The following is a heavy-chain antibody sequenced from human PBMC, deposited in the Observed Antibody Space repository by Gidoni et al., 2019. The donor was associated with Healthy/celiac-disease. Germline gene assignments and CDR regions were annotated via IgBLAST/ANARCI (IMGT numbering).Heavy chain of an antibody. Sequence: QLQLQASGPGLVKPSETLSLTCTVSGGSISSSSYYWGWIRQPPGKGLEWIGSIYYSGSTYYNPSLKSRVTISVDTSKNQFSLKLSSVTAEDTAVYYCARHVLGWFGELLVTYNWFDPWGQGTLVTVSS. V-gene: IGHV4-39*01. CDR2: IYYSGST. J-gene: IGHJ5*02. CDR3: ARHVLGWFGELLVTYNWFDP. CDR1: GGSISSSSYY. D-gene: IGHD3-10*01.